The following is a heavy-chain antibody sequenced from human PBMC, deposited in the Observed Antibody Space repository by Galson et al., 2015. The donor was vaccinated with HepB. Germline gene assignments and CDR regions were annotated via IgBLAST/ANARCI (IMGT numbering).Heavy chain of an antibody. J-gene: IGHJ4*02. Sequence: SLRLSCAPSGFTFSTYAFHWVRQAPGKGLEWVAVISNDGNYINYADSVKGRFTISSDNSMNTVHLQMNSLRTEDSVVYYCAKKVNAGPAVAAADYWGQGTQVTVS. CDR2: ISNDGNYI. V-gene: IGHV3-30*18. D-gene: IGHD6-19*01. CDR1: GFTFSTYA. CDR3: AKKVNAGPAVAAADY.